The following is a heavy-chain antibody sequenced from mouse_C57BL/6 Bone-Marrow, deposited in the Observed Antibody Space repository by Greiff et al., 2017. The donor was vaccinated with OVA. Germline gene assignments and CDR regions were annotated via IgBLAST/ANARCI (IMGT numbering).Heavy chain of an antibody. Sequence: EVKLMESGGGLVKPGGSLKLSCAASGFTFSDYGMHWVRQAPEKGLEWVAYISSGSSTIYYADTVKGRFTISRDNAKNTLFLPLTSLRSEDTAMYYCARRWVVARAMDDWGQGTSVTVAS. CDR3: ARRWVVARAMDD. J-gene: IGHJ4*01. CDR1: GFTFSDYG. D-gene: IGHD1-1*01. CDR2: ISSGSSTI. V-gene: IGHV5-17*01.